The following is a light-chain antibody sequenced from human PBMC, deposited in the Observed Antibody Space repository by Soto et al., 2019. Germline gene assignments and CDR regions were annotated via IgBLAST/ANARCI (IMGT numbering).Light chain of an antibody. J-gene: IGKJ1*01. V-gene: IGKV3-20*01. Sequence: EIVLTQSPGTLSLSPGERATLSCRASQSVSSKLAWYQQKPGQAPRLLISGASSRATGIPDRFSGSGSGTDFTLTISRLEPEDFAMYYCQQYGSSPTWTFGQGTKVDIK. CDR2: GAS. CDR3: QQYGSSPTWT. CDR1: QSVSSK.